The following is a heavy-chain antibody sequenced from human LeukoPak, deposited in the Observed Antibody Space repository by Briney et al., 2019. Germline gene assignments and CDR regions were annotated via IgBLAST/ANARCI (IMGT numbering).Heavy chain of an antibody. D-gene: IGHD4-17*01. J-gene: IGHJ6*03. Sequence: PSETLSLTCTVSGGSISSSSYYWGWIRQPPGKGLEWIGSIYYSGSTYYNPSLKSRVTISVDTSKNQFSLKLSSVTAADTAVYYCARNIGDYPTRDYYYYYMDVWGKGTTVTVSS. CDR3: ARNIGDYPTRDYYYYYMDV. V-gene: IGHV4-39*07. CDR2: IYYSGST. CDR1: GGSISSSSYY.